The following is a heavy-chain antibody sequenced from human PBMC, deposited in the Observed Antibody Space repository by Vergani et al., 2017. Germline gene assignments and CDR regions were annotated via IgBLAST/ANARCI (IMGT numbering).Heavy chain of an antibody. J-gene: IGHJ2*01. D-gene: IGHD6-13*01. CDR3: VKDRAASGNYWYVDL. CDR1: GFTFDDYA. CDR2: INWNSDSI. Sequence: EVQLVGSGGGLVQPGRSLRLSCAASGFTFDDYAMHWVRQAPGKGLEWVSGINWNSDSIAYADSVKGRFTISRDNAKNSLYLQMNSLRAEDTALYYCVKDRAASGNYWYVDLWGRGTLVTVSS. V-gene: IGHV3-9*01.